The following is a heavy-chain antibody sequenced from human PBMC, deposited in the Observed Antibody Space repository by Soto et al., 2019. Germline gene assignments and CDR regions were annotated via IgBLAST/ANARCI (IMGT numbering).Heavy chain of an antibody. J-gene: IGHJ4*02. CDR2: IKQDGSEK. D-gene: IGHD2-2*01. CDR1: GFRLRDYW. CDR3: TRETSVDAD. Sequence: EVQLVESGGGLVQPGGSLRLSCAASGFRLRDYWMTWVRQAPGKGLEWVANIKQDGSEKYYVDSVKGRCTISRDDAKYSLYLQMNSLTTEDTAVYYCTRETSVDADWGQGTLVTVSS. V-gene: IGHV3-7*05.